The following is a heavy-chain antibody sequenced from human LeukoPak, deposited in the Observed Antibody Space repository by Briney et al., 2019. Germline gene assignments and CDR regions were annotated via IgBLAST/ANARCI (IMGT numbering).Heavy chain of an antibody. J-gene: IGHJ4*02. CDR1: EFSVGSNY. V-gene: IGHV3-66*01. CDR3: AKDLTYSSGLDY. Sequence: GGSLRLSCAASEFSVGSNYMTWVRQAPGKGLEWVSLIYSGGSTYYADSVKGRFTISRDNSKNTLYLQMNSLRAEDTAVYYCAKDLTYSSGLDYWGQGTLVTVSS. D-gene: IGHD6-19*01. CDR2: IYSGGST.